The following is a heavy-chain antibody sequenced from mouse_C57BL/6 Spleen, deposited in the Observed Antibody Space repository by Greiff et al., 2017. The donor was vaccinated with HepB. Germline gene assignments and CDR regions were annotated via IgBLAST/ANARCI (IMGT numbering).Heavy chain of an antibody. CDR2: IRNKANGYTT. J-gene: IGHJ4*01. Sequence: EVKLVESGGGLVQPGGSLSLSCAASGFTFPDYYMSWVRQPPGKALEWLGFIRNKANGYTTEYSASVKGRFTISRDKSQSILYRQMNALRAEDSATYYGARLGSSYDYYAMDYWGQGTSVTVSS. CDR1: GFTFPDYY. CDR3: ARLGSSYDYYAMDY. V-gene: IGHV7-3*01. D-gene: IGHD1-1*01.